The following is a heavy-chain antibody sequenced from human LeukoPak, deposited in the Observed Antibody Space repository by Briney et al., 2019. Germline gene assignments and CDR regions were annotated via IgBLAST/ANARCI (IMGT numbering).Heavy chain of an antibody. D-gene: IGHD3-10*02. CDR1: GFSFRSYG. Sequence: PGGSLRLSCAASGFSFRSYGMHWVRQAPGKGLEWVAFIRSDGSNEYYADSVKGRFTISRDNSKNTLYLQMNSLRSEDTAVYYCAKGKDVPFQYWGQGTLVTVSS. CDR3: AKGKDVPFQY. J-gene: IGHJ4*02. V-gene: IGHV3-30*02. CDR2: IRSDGSNE.